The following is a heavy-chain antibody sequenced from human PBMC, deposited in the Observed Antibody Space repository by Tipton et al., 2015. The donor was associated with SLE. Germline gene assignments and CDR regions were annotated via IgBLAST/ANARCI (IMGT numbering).Heavy chain of an antibody. Sequence: TLSLTCTVSGGSLSIYYWSWIRQPPGKGLEWIGYVYLNGRTNYNSSLESRITISEDTSKNQFSLRLTSVTAADTAVYYCSRHREYSGHDYHYFLAMDVWGHGTTVTVS. D-gene: IGHD5-12*01. CDR1: GGSLSIYY. V-gene: IGHV4-59*08. CDR3: SRHREYSGHDYHYFLAMDV. CDR2: VYLNGRT. J-gene: IGHJ6*02.